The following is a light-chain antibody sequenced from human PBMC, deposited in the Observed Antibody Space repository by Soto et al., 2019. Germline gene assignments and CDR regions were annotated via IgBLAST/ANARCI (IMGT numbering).Light chain of an antibody. CDR2: GAS. V-gene: IGKV3-15*01. CDR1: QSVSSN. J-gene: IGKJ1*01. CDR3: QQYNNWTPSWT. Sequence: EIVMTQSPATLSVSPGERATLSCRASQSVSSNLAWYQQKPGQAPRLLIYGASTRDTGIPARFSGSGSGTEFTLTISSLQSEDFAVYYCQQYNNWTPSWTFGQGTKVEIK.